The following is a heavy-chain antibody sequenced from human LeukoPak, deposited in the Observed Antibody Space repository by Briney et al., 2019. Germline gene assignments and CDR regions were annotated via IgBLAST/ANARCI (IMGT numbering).Heavy chain of an antibody. Sequence: PGGSLRLSCAASGFTFSSYSMNWVRQAPGKGLEWVSYISSSSTIYYADSVKGRFTISRDNAKNSLYLQMNSLRAEDTAVYYCAKDLTARIVVVTATSWDYWGQGTLVTVSS. D-gene: IGHD2-21*02. J-gene: IGHJ4*02. CDR2: ISSSSTI. V-gene: IGHV3-48*01. CDR1: GFTFSSYS. CDR3: AKDLTARIVVVTATSWDY.